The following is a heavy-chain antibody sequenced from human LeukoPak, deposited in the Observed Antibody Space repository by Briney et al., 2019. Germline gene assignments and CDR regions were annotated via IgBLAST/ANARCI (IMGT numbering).Heavy chain of an antibody. V-gene: IGHV4-59*01. CDR2: IYYSEST. CDR1: GGSISSYY. CDR3: ARARTGSSWHAY. Sequence: PSETLSLTCTVSGGSISSYYWSWIRQPPGKGLEWIGYIYYSESTNYNPSLKSRVTMSVDTSKNQFSLKLSSVTAADTAVYFCARARTGSSWHAYWGQGTLVTVSS. D-gene: IGHD6-13*01. J-gene: IGHJ4*02.